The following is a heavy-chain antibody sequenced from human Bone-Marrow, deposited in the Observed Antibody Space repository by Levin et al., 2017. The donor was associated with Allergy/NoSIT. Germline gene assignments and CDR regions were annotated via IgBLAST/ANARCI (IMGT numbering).Heavy chain of an antibody. CDR1: GVSISRYF. Sequence: NSSETLSLTCSVSGVSISRYFWTWIRQSPGKGLEWIGDITYTGNTNHNPSLKGRVTVSMDTSKNQFSLRLTSVTAADTAVYYCARGYDYIWGTYRIDYWGQGTLVTVSS. CDR3: ARGYDYIWGTYRIDY. D-gene: IGHD3-16*02. CDR2: ITYTGNT. J-gene: IGHJ4*02. V-gene: IGHV4-59*01.